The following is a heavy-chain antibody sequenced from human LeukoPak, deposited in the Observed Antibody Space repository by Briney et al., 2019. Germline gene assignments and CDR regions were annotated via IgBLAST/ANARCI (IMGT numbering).Heavy chain of an antibody. V-gene: IGHV3-15*01. Sequence: PGGSLRLSCAGAGFIFTDVWMSWVRQAPGKGLEWVGRIKSKSGGGTIDYAAPVKGRITVSRDDSRKTLSLELNNLKTEDTGVYYCTTDLDYWGQGTLVTVSS. CDR3: TTDLDY. J-gene: IGHJ4*02. CDR1: GFIFTDVW. CDR2: IKSKSGGGTI.